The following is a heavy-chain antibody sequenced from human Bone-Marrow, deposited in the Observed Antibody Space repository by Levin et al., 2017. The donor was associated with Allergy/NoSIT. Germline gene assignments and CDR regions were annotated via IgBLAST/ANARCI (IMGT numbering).Heavy chain of an antibody. Sequence: PGGSLRLSCAASGFRFNNYAMSWVRQAPGKGLEWVSVIVGSDGSTYYADSVKDRFTISRDNSKNRLYLQMNSLRAEDTAVYYCAKDRWVGTTSFDCWGQGTLVTVSS. CDR2: IVGSDGST. CDR1: GFRFNNYA. V-gene: IGHV3-23*01. CDR3: AKDRWVGTTSFDC. D-gene: IGHD1-14*01. J-gene: IGHJ4*02.